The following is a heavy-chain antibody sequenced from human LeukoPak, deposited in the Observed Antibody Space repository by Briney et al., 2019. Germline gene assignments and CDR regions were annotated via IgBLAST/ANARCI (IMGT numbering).Heavy chain of an antibody. CDR3: ARYSSTSNYYYGMDV. J-gene: IGHJ6*02. CDR2: IWYDGSSE. D-gene: IGHD6-19*01. Sequence: PGRSLRLSCAASGFTFTSYGMHWVRQAPGKGLEWVAVIWYDGSSEYYADSVKGRFTISGDNSINTLYLQMNSLGVGDTAVYYCARYSSTSNYYYGMDVWGQGTTVTVSS. V-gene: IGHV3-33*01. CDR1: GFTFTSYG.